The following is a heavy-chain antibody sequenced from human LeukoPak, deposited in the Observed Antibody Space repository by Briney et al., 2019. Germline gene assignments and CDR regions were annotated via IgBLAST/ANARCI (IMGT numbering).Heavy chain of an antibody. D-gene: IGHD3-10*01. V-gene: IGHV3-66*01. CDR3: AKGGGIHVSFDY. Sequence: GGSLRLSCAASGFTFSSYSMNWVRQAPGKGLEWVSVIYSGGTIYYADSVKGRFTISRDNSKNTVYLQMNSLRAEDTAVYYCAKGGGIHVSFDYWGQGTLVTVSS. J-gene: IGHJ4*02. CDR1: GFTFSSYS. CDR2: IYSGGTI.